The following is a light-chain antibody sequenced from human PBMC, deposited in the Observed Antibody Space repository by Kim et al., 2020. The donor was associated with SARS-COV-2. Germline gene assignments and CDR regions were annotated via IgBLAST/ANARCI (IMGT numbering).Light chain of an antibody. CDR2: AAS. CDR3: LQHNAFPLS. Sequence: ASVGDRVTITCRASQDINNLLNWFQQKPGKVPERLIYAASTLQSGVPSRFSGSGSGTEFTLTISSLQPEDSATYYCLQHNAFPLSFGQGTKVDIK. V-gene: IGKV1-17*03. J-gene: IGKJ1*01. CDR1: QDINNL.